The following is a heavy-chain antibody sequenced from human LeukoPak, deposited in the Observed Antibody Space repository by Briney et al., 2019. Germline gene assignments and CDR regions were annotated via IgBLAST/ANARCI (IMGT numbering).Heavy chain of an antibody. J-gene: IGHJ4*02. CDR1: GFTFSSYG. Sequence: EPGGSLRLSCAASGFTFSSYGMHWVRQAPGKGLEWVAVISYGGSNKYYADSVKGRFTISRDNSKNTLYLQMNSLRAEDTAVYYCAKDLGDYYDSSGYYTSSDYWGQGTLVTVSS. D-gene: IGHD3-22*01. CDR2: ISYGGSNK. CDR3: AKDLGDYYDSSGYYTSSDY. V-gene: IGHV3-30*18.